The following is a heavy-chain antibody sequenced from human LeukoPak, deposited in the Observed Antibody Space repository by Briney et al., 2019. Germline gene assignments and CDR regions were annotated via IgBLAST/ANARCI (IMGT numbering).Heavy chain of an antibody. CDR1: GGSVSSTHY. CDR3: ARSSPPGWWYSSGYYPFDP. V-gene: IGHV4-39*07. Sequence: SETLSLTCTVSGGSVSSTHYWGWIRQPPGKGLEWIGSIYYGGSTYYNASLRSRVTTSVDTSKNQFSLRLTSVTAADTAVYYCARSSPPGWWYSSGYYPFDPWGQGTLVTVSS. J-gene: IGHJ5*02. D-gene: IGHD3-22*01. CDR2: IYYGGST.